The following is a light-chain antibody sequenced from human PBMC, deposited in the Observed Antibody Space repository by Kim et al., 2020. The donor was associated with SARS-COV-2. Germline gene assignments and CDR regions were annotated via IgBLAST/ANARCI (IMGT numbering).Light chain of an antibody. J-gene: IGLJ3*02. Sequence: GQRVTISCSGSSSNIGSYTVNWYQQLPGTAPKLLIYSDNQRPSGVPDQFSGSKSGTSASLAISGLQSEDEADYYCAAWDDSLNGWVFGGGTKVTVL. CDR3: AAWDDSLNGWV. CDR2: SDN. V-gene: IGLV1-44*01. CDR1: SSNIGSYT.